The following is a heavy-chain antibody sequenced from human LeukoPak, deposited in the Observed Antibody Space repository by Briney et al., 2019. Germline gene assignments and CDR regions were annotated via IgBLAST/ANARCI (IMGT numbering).Heavy chain of an antibody. CDR3: ARLPERGYSGYGVNWLDP. J-gene: IGHJ5*02. Sequence: ASVKVSCKASGYTFTGYYMHWVRQAPGQGLEWMGRINPNSGGTNYAQKFQGRVTMTRDTSISTAYMELSRLRSDDTAVYYCARLPERGYSGYGVNWLDPWGQGTLVTVSS. CDR1: GYTFTGYY. V-gene: IGHV1-2*06. D-gene: IGHD5-12*01. CDR2: INPNSGGT.